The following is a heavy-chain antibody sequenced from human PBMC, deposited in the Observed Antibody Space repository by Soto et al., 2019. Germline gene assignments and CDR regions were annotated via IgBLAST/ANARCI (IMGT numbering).Heavy chain of an antibody. J-gene: IGHJ5*02. CDR3: ARVEYSSPLNCWFDP. Sequence: SETLSLTCAVYGGSFSGYYWSWIRQPPGKGLEWIGEINHSGSTNYNPSLKSRVTISVDTSKNQFSLKLSSVTAADTAVYYFARVEYSSPLNCWFDPWGQGTLVTVSS. D-gene: IGHD6-13*01. V-gene: IGHV4-34*01. CDR2: INHSGST. CDR1: GGSFSGYY.